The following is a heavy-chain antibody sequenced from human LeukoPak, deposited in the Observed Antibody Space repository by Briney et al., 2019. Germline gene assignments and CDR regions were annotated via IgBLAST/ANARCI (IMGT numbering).Heavy chain of an antibody. Sequence: GTSLRLSCTTSGFTFSSYYMHWVRQAPGKGLEWVAVVHDDGDTKYYVDSVKGRFTISRGNSKNTLYLQMSTLGDEDTAIYYCATGSGHYYDRWGQGTLVTVSS. CDR2: VHDDGDTK. D-gene: IGHD3-3*01. CDR3: ATGSGHYYDR. V-gene: IGHV3-33*01. J-gene: IGHJ4*02. CDR1: GFTFSSYY.